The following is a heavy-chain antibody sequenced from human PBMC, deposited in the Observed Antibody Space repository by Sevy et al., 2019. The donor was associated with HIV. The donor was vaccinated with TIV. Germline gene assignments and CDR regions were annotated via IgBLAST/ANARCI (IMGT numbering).Heavy chain of an antibody. J-gene: IGHJ4*02. D-gene: IGHD3-3*01. V-gene: IGHV3-21*01. CDR3: ARDFTIFGVVSGIDY. Sequence: GGSLRLSCAASGFTFRSYSMNWVRQAPGKGLEWLSSISDDSRYIYYSDSVKGRFTISRANAKSSLYLQMNSLRVEDTAIYYCARDFTIFGVVSGIDYWGQGNLVTFSS. CDR1: GFTFRSYS. CDR2: ISDDSRYI.